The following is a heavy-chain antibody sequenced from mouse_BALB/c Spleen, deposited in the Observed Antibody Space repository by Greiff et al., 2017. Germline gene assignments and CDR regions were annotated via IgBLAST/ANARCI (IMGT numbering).Heavy chain of an antibody. J-gene: IGHJ3*01. CDR2: ISYSGST. D-gene: IGHD2-3*01. Sequence: VQLKESGPGLVKPSQSLSLTCTVTGYSITSDYAWNWIRQFPGNKLEWMGYISYSGSTSYNPSLKSRISITRDTSKNQFFLQLNSVTTEDTATYYCARGDDGYLSFAYWGQGTLVTVSA. CDR3: ARGDDGYLSFAY. V-gene: IGHV3-2*02. CDR1: GYSITSDYA.